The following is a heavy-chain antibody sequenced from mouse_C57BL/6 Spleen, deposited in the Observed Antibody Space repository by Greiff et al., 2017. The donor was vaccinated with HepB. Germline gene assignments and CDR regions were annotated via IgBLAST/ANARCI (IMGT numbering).Heavy chain of an antibody. Sequence: QVQLKESGPELVKPGASVKLSCKASGYTFTSYDINWVKQRPGQGLEWIGWIYPRDGSTKYNEKFKGKATLTVDTSSSTAYMELHSLTSEDSAVYFCASLWDGGFDYWGQGTTLTVSS. CDR1: GYTFTSYD. CDR3: ASLWDGGFDY. CDR2: IYPRDGST. V-gene: IGHV1-85*01. D-gene: IGHD4-1*01. J-gene: IGHJ2*01.